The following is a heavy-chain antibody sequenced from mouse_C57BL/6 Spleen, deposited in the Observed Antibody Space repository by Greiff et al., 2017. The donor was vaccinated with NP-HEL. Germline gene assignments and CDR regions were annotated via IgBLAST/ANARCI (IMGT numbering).Heavy chain of an antibody. CDR3: ARQGSYSWFAY. CDR1: GYTFTSYW. Sequence: VQLQQSGAELVKPGASVKLSCKASGYTFTSYWMHWVKQRPGQGLEWIGMIHPNSGSTNYNEKFKSKATLTVDKSSSTAYMQLSSLTSEDSAVYYCARQGSYSWFAYWGQGTLVTVSA. CDR2: IHPNSGST. D-gene: IGHD6-1*01. J-gene: IGHJ3*01. V-gene: IGHV1-64*01.